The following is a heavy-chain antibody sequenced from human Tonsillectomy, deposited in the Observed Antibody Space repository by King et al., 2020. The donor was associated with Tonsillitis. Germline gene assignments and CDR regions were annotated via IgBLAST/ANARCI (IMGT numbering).Heavy chain of an antibody. Sequence: VTLKESGPALMKPTQTLTLTCTFPGFSLSTSGMRVSWIRQPPGKALEWLARIDWDDDKFYSTSLKTRRTISKDTSKNQVVLKMTNRDPVDTATYYCARNSGGAYNWFDPWGQGTLVTVSS. CDR1: GFSLSTSGMR. CDR2: IDWDDDK. J-gene: IGHJ5*02. V-gene: IGHV2-70*04. CDR3: ARNSGGAYNWFDP. D-gene: IGHD2-15*01.